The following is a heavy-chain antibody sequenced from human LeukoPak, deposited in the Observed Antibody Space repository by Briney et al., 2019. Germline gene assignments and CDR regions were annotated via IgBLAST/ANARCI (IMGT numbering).Heavy chain of an antibody. J-gene: IGHJ3*02. V-gene: IGHV3-21*01. CDR3: ARDDGGNFNDALDI. Sequence: PGGSLRLSCAASGFTFSSYTINWVRQAPGKGLEWVSSITSNSRYIFYADSVKGRFSISRDNAQNSVYLQMNSLRAEDTAVYYCARDDGGNFNDALDIWGHGTMVAVSS. D-gene: IGHD4-23*01. CDR1: GFTFSSYT. CDR2: ITSNSRYI.